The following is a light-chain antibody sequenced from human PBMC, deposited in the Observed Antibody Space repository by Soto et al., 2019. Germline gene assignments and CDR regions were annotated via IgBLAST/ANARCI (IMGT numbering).Light chain of an antibody. CDR3: QSWDTSLSGSV. CDR1: SSNIGAGYD. J-gene: IGLJ2*01. Sequence: QSVLTQPPSVSGAPGQRVTISCTGSSSNIGAGYDVNWYQQLPGTAPKLLIYGNTNRPSGVPDRFSGSKSGTSGSLAISVLQTEDEAEYYCQSWDTSLSGSVFGGGTKVTVL. V-gene: IGLV1-40*01. CDR2: GNT.